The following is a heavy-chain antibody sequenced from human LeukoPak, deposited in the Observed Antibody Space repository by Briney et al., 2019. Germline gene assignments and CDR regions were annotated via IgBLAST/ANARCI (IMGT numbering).Heavy chain of an antibody. CDR2: IYYSGST. V-gene: IGHV4-59*01. J-gene: IGHJ4*02. D-gene: IGHD6-13*01. CDR1: GGSISSYY. CDR3: ARAYSSGWYYFDY. Sequence: PSETLSLTCTVSGGSISSYYWSWLRQPPGKGLEWIGYIYYSGSTNYNPSLKSRVTISVDTSKNQFSLKLSSVTAADTAVYYCARAYSSGWYYFDYWGQGTLVTVSS.